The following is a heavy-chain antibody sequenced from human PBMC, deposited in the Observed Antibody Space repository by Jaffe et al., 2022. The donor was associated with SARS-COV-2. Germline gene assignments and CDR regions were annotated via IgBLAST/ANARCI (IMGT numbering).Heavy chain of an antibody. CDR1: GGSISSYY. V-gene: IGHV4-59*01. D-gene: IGHD3-10*01. CDR2: IYYSGST. Sequence: QVQLQESGPGLVKPSETLSLTCTVSGGSISSYYWSWIRQPPGKGLEWIGYIYYSGSTNYNPSLKSRVTISVDTSKNQFSLKLSSVTAADTAVYYCAREGRGVIGIGAFDIWGQGTMVTVSS. CDR3: AREGRGVIGIGAFDI. J-gene: IGHJ3*02.